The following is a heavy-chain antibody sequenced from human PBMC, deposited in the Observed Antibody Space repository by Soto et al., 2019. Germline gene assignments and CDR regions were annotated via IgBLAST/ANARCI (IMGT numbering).Heavy chain of an antibody. CDR3: AKGVYSSGWTHYDY. CDR2: ISYDGSNK. Sequence: PGGSLRLSCAASGFTFSSYGMHWVRQAPGKGLEWVAVISYDGSNKYYADSVKGRFTISRDNSKNTLYLQMNSLRAEDTAVYCCAKGVYSSGWTHYDYWGQGTLVTVSS. CDR1: GFTFSSYG. J-gene: IGHJ4*02. V-gene: IGHV3-30*18. D-gene: IGHD6-19*01.